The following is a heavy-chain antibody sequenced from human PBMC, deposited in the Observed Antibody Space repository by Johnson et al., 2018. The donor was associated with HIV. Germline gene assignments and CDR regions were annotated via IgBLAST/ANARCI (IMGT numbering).Heavy chain of an antibody. CDR3: AKDRKFKVDTALGYSGAFDI. V-gene: IGHV3-9*01. D-gene: IGHD5-18*01. J-gene: IGHJ3*02. Sequence: VQLVESGGGLVQPGRSLRLSCAASGFTFDDYAMHWVRQAPGKGLEWVSGISWNSGSIGSADSVKGRFTIYRDNAKNSLYLQMNSLKAEDTALYYCAKDRKFKVDTALGYSGAFDIWGQGTMVTVSS. CDR1: GFTFDDYA. CDR2: ISWNSGSI.